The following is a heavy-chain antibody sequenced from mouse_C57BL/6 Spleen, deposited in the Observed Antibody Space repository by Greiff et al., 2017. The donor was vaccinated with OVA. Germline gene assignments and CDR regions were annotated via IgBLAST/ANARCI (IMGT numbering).Heavy chain of an antibody. J-gene: IGHJ1*03. CDR1: GYSITSGYD. Sequence: EVQVVESGPGMVKPSQSLSLTCTVTGYSITSGYDWHWIRHFPGNKLEWMGYISYSGSTNYNPSLKSRISITHDTSKNHFFLKLNSVTTEDTATYYCAREVYDYGYFDVWGTGTTVTVSS. CDR3: AREVYDYGYFDV. V-gene: IGHV3-1*01. D-gene: IGHD2-3*01. CDR2: ISYSGST.